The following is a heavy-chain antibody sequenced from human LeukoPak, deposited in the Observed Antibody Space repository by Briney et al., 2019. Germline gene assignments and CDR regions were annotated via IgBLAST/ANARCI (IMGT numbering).Heavy chain of an antibody. Sequence: GSLRLSCAASGFTFSSYWMHWVRQAPGKGLEWVAVISYDGSNKYYADSVKGRFTISRDNSKNTLYLQMNSLRAEDTAVYYCARPSGWGFSTYYFDYWGQGTLVTVSS. J-gene: IGHJ4*02. V-gene: IGHV3-30-3*01. CDR3: ARPSGWGFSTYYFDY. D-gene: IGHD2-21*01. CDR2: ISYDGSNK. CDR1: GFTFSSYW.